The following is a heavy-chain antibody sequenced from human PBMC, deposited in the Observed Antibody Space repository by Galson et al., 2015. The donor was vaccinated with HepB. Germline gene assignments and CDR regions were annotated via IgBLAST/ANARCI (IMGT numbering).Heavy chain of an antibody. CDR1: GFTVSSDY. D-gene: IGHD3-22*01. CDR3: ATGRGFLLRY. CDR2: ITTDGPT. V-gene: IGHV3-53*01. J-gene: IGHJ4*02. Sequence: SLRLSCAASGFTVSSDYVHWVRQAPGKGLGWVSVITTDGPTYYADSVKGRFTISRDSSKNTVSLQMNSLRADDTAVYYCATGRGFLLRYWGQGTLVTVSS.